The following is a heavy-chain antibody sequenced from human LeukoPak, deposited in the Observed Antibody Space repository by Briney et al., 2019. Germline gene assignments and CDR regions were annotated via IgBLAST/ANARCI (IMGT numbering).Heavy chain of an antibody. D-gene: IGHD3-3*01. J-gene: IGHJ4*02. V-gene: IGHV1-18*01. Sequence: ASVKVSCKASGYTFTSYGTSWVRQAPGQGLEWMGWISAYNGNTNYAQKLLGRVTMTTDTSTSTAYMELRSLRSDDTAVYYCARLRITIFGVALIFDYWGQGTLVTVSS. CDR1: GYTFTSYG. CDR2: ISAYNGNT. CDR3: ARLRITIFGVALIFDY.